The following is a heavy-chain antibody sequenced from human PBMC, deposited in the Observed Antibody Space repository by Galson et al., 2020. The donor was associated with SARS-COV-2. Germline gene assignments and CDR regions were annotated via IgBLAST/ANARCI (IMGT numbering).Heavy chain of an antibody. V-gene: IGHV4-38-2*01. CDR2: VYHSGTT. CDR1: RYSISSGYY. J-gene: IGHJ4*02. D-gene: IGHD3-22*01. CDR3: ARQYQAGDYDSSVFYY. Sequence: SETLSLTCAVSRYSISSGYYWGWIRQPPGKGLEWIGTVYHSGTTYYNPSLKSRVTISVDTSKNQFSLQLNSLTDADTAVYYCARQYQAGDYDSSVFYYWGQGTRVSVSP.